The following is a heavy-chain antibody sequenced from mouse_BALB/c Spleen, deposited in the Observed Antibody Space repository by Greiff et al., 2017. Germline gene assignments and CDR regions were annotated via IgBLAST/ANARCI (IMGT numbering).Heavy chain of an antibody. J-gene: IGHJ1*01. Sequence: EVQLVESGGGLVKPGGSLKLSCAASGFAFSSYYMSWVRQTPEKRLEWFAYISSGGGSTYYPDTVKGRFTISRDNAKNTLYLQMSSLKSEDTAMYYCARDYYGYGYFDVWGEGTTVTVSA. D-gene: IGHD1-1*01. CDR1: GFAFSSYY. CDR2: ISSGGGST. CDR3: ARDYYGYGYFDV. V-gene: IGHV5-12-1*01.